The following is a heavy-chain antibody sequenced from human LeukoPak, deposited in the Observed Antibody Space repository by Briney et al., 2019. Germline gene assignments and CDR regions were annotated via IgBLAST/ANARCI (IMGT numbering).Heavy chain of an antibody. J-gene: IGHJ5*02. Sequence: SETLSLTCPVSGGSINSYYWSWIRQPPGKGLEWIGYIYYSGSTNYNPSLRSRVTISVDTSKNQFSLKLSSVTAADTAVYHCARSPTYDFWSGYYYFDPWGQGTLVTVSS. D-gene: IGHD3-3*01. CDR2: IYYSGST. V-gene: IGHV4-59*01. CDR3: ARSPTYDFWSGYYYFDP. CDR1: GGSINSYY.